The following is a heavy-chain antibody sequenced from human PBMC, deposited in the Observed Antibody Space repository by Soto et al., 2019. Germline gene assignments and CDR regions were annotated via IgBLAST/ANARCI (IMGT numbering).Heavy chain of an antibody. D-gene: IGHD2-2*01. Sequence: EVQLVESGGGLVQPGRSLRLSCAASGFTFDDYAMHWVRQAPGKGLEWVSGISWNSGSIGYADSVKGRFTISRGNAKNSLSLQMNSLRTKETPLTYYAKGGQLLSEGGGYWWQGTLVTVSS. CDR3: AKGGQLLSEGGGY. CDR2: ISWNSGSI. V-gene: IGHV3-9*01. CDR1: GFTFDDYA. J-gene: IGHJ4*02.